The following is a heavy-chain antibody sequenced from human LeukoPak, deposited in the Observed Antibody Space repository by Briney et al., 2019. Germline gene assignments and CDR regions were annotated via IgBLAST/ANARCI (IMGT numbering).Heavy chain of an antibody. D-gene: IGHD3-22*01. V-gene: IGHV3-30-3*01. CDR3: AGIGYDSSGHY. CDR1: GFTFSSYW. CDR2: ISYDGSNK. Sequence: GGSLRLSCAASGFTFSSYWMSWVRQAPGKGLEWVAVISYDGSNKYYADSVKGRFTISRDNSKNTLYLQMNSLRAEDTAVYYCAGIGYDSSGHYWGQGTLVTVSP. J-gene: IGHJ4*02.